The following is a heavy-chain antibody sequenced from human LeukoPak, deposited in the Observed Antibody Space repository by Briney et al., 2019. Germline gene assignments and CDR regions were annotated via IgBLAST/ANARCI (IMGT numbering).Heavy chain of an antibody. D-gene: IGHD3-10*02. CDR2: ISGSGTNT. V-gene: IGHV3-23*01. J-gene: IGHJ3*01. Sequence: GGSLRLSCAASGFTFRSYAMSWVRQAPGKGLEWVSIISGSGTNTYYADSVKGRFTISRDNSKNTLYLQMNSLRAEDTAVYYCAKFFTGEYVRAFDVWGQGTMVTVSS. CDR1: GFTFRSYA. CDR3: AKFFTGEYVRAFDV.